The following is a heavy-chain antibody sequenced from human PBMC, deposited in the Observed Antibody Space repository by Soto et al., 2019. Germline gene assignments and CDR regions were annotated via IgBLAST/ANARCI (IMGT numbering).Heavy chain of an antibody. J-gene: IGHJ4*02. CDR1: GASISSGTYY. CDR3: ARDRHGDEIDY. V-gene: IGHV4-31*03. D-gene: IGHD4-17*01. CDR2: IYYSGST. Sequence: QVQLQESGPGLVKPSQTLSLTCTVSGASISSGTYYWTWIRQHPGKGLEWIGYIYYSGSTYYNPSIRSRLTTSVDTSKHQSSLKLSSVTAAYTAVYFCARDRHGDEIDYWGKGTLVTVSS.